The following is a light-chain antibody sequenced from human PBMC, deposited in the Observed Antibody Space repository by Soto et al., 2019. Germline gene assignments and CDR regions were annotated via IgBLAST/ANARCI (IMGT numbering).Light chain of an antibody. V-gene: IGKV1-39*01. CDR2: EVS. CDR3: QQTYSPPLT. J-gene: IGKJ3*01. CDR1: QRVSAF. Sequence: TQYHSSLYASVGDRVSIICRASQRVSAFFNWYQQKPGEAPKLLTFEVSVLESGVPSRFSASGSETDFTLSITSLQPEDFATYYCQQTYSPPLTFGPGTKVDI.